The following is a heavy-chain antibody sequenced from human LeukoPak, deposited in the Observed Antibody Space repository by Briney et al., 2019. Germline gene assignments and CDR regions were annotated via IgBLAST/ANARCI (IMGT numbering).Heavy chain of an antibody. Sequence: GGSLRLSCAASGFTFSSYGMHWVRQAPGKGLVWVAAISYDGSNKYYADSVKGRFTISRDNSKNTLYLQMNSLRDGDTAVYYCAKDKGQWLTYYFDYWGQGTLVTVSS. D-gene: IGHD6-19*01. CDR2: ISYDGSNK. V-gene: IGHV3-30*18. CDR1: GFTFSSYG. CDR3: AKDKGQWLTYYFDY. J-gene: IGHJ4*02.